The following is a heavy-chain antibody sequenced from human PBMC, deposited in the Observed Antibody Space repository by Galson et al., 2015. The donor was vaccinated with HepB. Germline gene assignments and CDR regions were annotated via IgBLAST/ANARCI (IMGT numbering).Heavy chain of an antibody. CDR2: IKQDGSEK. CDR3: ARERDTLRYFDWYPYYYYGMDV. V-gene: IGHV3-7*03. J-gene: IGHJ6*02. CDR1: GFTFSSYW. D-gene: IGHD3-9*01. Sequence: SLRLSRAASGFTFSSYWMSWVRQAPGKGLEWVANIKQDGSEKYYVDSVKGRFTISRDNAKNSLYLQMNSLRAEDTAVYYCARERDTLRYFDWYPYYYYGMDVWGQGTTVTVSS.